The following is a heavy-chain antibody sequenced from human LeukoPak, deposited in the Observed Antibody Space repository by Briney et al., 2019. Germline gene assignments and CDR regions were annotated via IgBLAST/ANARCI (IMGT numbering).Heavy chain of an antibody. J-gene: IGHJ3*02. CDR2: TYYESKWYY. D-gene: IGHD1-26*01. Sequence: SQTLSLTCAISGDSVSSHGVAWNWIRQSPSGGLEWLGRTYYESKWYYDYAMSVKSRITISPDTSKNQFSLHLNSVTPEDTAMYYCARGSLSAFDIWGQGTMVTVSS. CDR3: ARGSLSAFDI. CDR1: GDSVSSHGVA. V-gene: IGHV6-1*01.